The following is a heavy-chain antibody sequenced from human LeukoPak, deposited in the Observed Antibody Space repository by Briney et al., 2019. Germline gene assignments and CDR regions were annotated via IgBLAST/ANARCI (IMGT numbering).Heavy chain of an antibody. CDR1: GGSISSYY. CDR2: IYYSGST. Sequence: SETLSLTCTVSGGSISSYYWSWIRQPPGKGLEWIGYIYYSGSTNYNPSLKSRVTISVDTSKNQFSLKLISVTTAVTAVYYCARGVPDSSGWDEIYFDYWGQGTLVTVSS. CDR3: ARGVPDSSGWDEIYFDY. D-gene: IGHD6-19*01. J-gene: IGHJ4*02. V-gene: IGHV4-59*01.